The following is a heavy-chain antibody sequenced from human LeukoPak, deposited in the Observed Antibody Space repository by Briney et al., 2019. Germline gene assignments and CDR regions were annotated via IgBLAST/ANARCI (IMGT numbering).Heavy chain of an antibody. V-gene: IGHV4-59*01. CDR1: GVSISTYS. D-gene: IGHD3-3*01. CDR2: IYYSGTT. Sequence: SETLSLTCTVSGVSISTYSWSWIRQSPGKALEWIGYIYYSGTTNYNPSLKSRLTISVDTSKNQFSLKLSSVTAADTAVFYCAREGRYDFWSGQLSAEYFQHWGQGTLVTVSS. CDR3: AREGRYDFWSGQLSAEYFQH. J-gene: IGHJ1*01.